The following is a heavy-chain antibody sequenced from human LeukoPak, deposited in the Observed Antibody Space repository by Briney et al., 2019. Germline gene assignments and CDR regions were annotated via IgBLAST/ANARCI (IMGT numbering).Heavy chain of an antibody. CDR3: ATLVVSSFYV. J-gene: IGHJ6*02. CDR1: GFTFSSYA. D-gene: IGHD2-15*01. Sequence: GGSLRLSCAASGFTFSSYAMSWVRQAPGKGLEWVSVIYSGGSTYYADSVKGRFTISRHNSKNTLYLQMTSLRAEDTAVYYCATLVVSSFYVWGQGTTVTVSS. V-gene: IGHV3-53*04. CDR2: IYSGGST.